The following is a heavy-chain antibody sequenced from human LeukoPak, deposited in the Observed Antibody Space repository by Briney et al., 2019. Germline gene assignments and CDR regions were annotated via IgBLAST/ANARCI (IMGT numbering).Heavy chain of an antibody. V-gene: IGHV3-23*01. CDR2: ITASGDGT. CDR1: GFTFSTYG. CDR3: VRNYHLDH. D-gene: IGHD3-10*01. Sequence: NPGGSLRLSCAASGFTFSTYGMSWVRQAPGKGLQRVSGITASGDGTYYADSVKGRFTISRDNSNNTLYLQMNSLRAEDTGIYCCVRNYHLDHWGQGTLVTVSS. J-gene: IGHJ5*02.